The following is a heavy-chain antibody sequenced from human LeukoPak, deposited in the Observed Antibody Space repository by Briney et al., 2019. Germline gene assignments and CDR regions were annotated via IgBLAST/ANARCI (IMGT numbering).Heavy chain of an antibody. CDR1: GGSISSSSYY. V-gene: IGHV4-39*07. J-gene: IGHJ6*03. Sequence: SETLSLTCTVSGGSISSSSYYWGWIRQPPGKGLEWIGSIYYSGSTYYNPSLKSRVTISVDTSKNQFSLKLSSVTAADTAVYYCAKVHCYYYYMDVWGKGTTVTVSS. CDR2: IYYSGST. CDR3: AKVHCYYYYMDV.